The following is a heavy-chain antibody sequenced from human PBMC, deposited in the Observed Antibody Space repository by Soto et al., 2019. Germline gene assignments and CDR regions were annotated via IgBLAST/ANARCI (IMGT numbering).Heavy chain of an antibody. D-gene: IGHD3-10*01. CDR1: GGSFSGYY. CDR2: INHSGST. J-gene: IGHJ6*03. Sequence: SETLSLTCAVYGGSFSGYYWSWIRQPPGKGLEWIGEINHSGSTNYNPSLKSRVTISVDTSKNQFSLKLSSVTAADTAVYYCARRKVVRGVIGGTKPRLGGQGYMDVWGKGTTVTVSS. CDR3: ARRKVVRGVIGGTKPRLGGQGYMDV. V-gene: IGHV4-34*01.